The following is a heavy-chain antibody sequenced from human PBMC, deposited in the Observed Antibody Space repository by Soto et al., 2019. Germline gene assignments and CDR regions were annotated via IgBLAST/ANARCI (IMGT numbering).Heavy chain of an antibody. CDR2: ISSSSSYI. D-gene: IGHD3-10*01. V-gene: IGHV3-21*01. CDR1: GFTFSSYS. CDR3: ARDLDMVRGVITYYYYGMDV. Sequence: GGSLRLSCAASGFTFSSYSMNWVRQAPGKGLEWVSSISSSSSYIYYADSVKGRFTISRDNAKNSLYLQMNSLRAEDTAVYYCARDLDMVRGVITYYYYGMDVWGQGTTVTVSS. J-gene: IGHJ6*02.